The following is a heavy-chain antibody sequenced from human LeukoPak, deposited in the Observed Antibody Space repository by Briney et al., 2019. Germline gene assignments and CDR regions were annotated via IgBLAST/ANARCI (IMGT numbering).Heavy chain of an antibody. V-gene: IGHV3-33*06. D-gene: IGHD6-19*01. J-gene: IGHJ4*02. CDR1: GFTFSNYG. CDR3: AKAGIGVVGYFDY. Sequence: GGSLRLSCAASGFTFSNYGMHWVRQAPGKGLEWVAVIWHDGSNEYYADSVRGRFTISRDNSKNTLYLQMSSLRAEDTAVYYCAKAGIGVVGYFDYWGQGTLVTVSS. CDR2: IWHDGSNE.